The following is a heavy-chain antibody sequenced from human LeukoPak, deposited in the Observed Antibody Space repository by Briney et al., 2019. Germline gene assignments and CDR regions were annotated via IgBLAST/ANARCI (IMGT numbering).Heavy chain of an antibody. CDR1: GFTFSDYY. V-gene: IGHV3-11*06. J-gene: IGHJ5*02. CDR2: ISSSSSYT. Sequence: KSGGSLRLSCAASGFTFSDYYMSWIRQAPGKGLEWVSYISSSSSYTNYADSVKGRFTISRDNAKNTLYLQMNTLRAEDTAVYYCARGGTYSSGLPGSWGQGTLVTVSS. CDR3: ARGGTYSSGLPGS. D-gene: IGHD5-18*01.